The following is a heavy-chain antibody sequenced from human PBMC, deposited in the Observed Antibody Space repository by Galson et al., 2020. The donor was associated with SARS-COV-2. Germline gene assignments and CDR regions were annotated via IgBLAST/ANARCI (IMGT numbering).Heavy chain of an antibody. CDR2: IIPIFGTA. J-gene: IGHJ6*02. Sequence: SVKVSCKASGGTFSSYAISWVRQAPGQGLEWMGGIIPIFGTANYAQKFQGRVTITADESTSTAYMELSSLRSEDTAVYYCARVSDRSSWHGGHFHYYYGMDVWGQGTTVTVSS. CDR3: ARVSDRSSWHGGHFHYYYGMDV. V-gene: IGHV1-69*13. CDR1: GGTFSSYA. D-gene: IGHD6-13*01.